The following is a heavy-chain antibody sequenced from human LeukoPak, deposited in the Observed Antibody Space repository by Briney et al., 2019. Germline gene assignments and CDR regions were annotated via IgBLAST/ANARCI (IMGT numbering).Heavy chain of an antibody. CDR3: ARSYVATRPVDY. J-gene: IGHJ4*02. CDR1: GFTFSDYY. D-gene: IGHD5-12*01. CDR2: ISSSGSTI. Sequence: GGSLRLSCAASGFTFSDYYMSWLRQAPGKGLEPVSYISSSGSTIYYADSVKGRFTISRENAKNSLYLQMNSLRAEDTAVYYCARSYVATRPVDYWGQGTLVTVSS. V-gene: IGHV3-11*01.